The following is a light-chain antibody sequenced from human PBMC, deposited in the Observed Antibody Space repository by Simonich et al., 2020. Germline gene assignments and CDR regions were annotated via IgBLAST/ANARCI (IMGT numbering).Light chain of an antibody. J-gene: IGKJ1*01. Sequence: DIVMTQSPDSLAVSLGERATINCKSSQSVLYSSNNKNYLAWYQQKPGQPPKLLIYWASTGKSGVPDRFSGSGSGTDFTLTIRSLQAEDVAVYYCQQYYSTPWTFGQGTKVEIK. CDR1: QSVLYSSNNKNY. V-gene: IGKV4-1*01. CDR2: WAS. CDR3: QQYYSTPWT.